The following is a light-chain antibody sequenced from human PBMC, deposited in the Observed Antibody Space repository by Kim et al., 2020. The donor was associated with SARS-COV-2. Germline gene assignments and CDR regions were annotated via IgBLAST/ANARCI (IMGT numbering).Light chain of an antibody. J-gene: IGKJ5*01. CDR3: QQRSEWPPT. CDR2: DAS. CDR1: NDVVKY. V-gene: IGKV3-11*01. Sequence: VLTQSPGTLSLSPGERATLSCRASNDVVKYVAWYQQRPGQAPRLLIYDASERATGIPARFSGSGSGTDFTLTISSLETEDFAVYYCQQRSEWPPTFGQGTRLEIK.